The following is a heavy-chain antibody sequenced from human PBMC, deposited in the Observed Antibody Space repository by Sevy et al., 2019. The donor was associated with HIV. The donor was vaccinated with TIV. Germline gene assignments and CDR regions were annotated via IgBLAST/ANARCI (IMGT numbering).Heavy chain of an antibody. D-gene: IGHD2-21*02. V-gene: IGHV3-30*04. CDR1: GFTFSDYD. CDR3: ARLISCGGDCYYLDY. CDR2: MSHDGNYK. Sequence: GGYLRLSCAASGFTFSDYDMHWVRQAPGKGLEWVAVMSHDGNYKNHADSVKVRFTISRDNFKNKLYQQMNSLRVEDSAGYFCARLISCGGDCYYLDYWGQGAPVTVSS. J-gene: IGHJ4*02.